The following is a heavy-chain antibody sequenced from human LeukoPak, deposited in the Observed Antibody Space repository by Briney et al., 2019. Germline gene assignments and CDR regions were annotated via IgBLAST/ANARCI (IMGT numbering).Heavy chain of an antibody. J-gene: IGHJ5*02. CDR3: ARVSGPFSYGNWFDA. CDR1: GGSISSYY. D-gene: IGHD5-18*01. Sequence: PSETLSLTCTVSGGSISSYYWNWIRQPPGKGLEWIGYIYYSGSTNYNPSLKSRVTISVDTSKNQFSLKLSSVTAADTAVYYCARVSGPFSYGNWFDAWGQGTLVTVSS. CDR2: IYYSGST. V-gene: IGHV4-59*01.